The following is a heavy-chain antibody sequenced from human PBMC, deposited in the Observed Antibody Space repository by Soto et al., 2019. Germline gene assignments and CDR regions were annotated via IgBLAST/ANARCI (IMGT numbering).Heavy chain of an antibody. CDR1: GFIFTTYT. CDR3: AKAARGAGMDV. J-gene: IGHJ6*02. D-gene: IGHD3-10*01. Sequence: PGGSLRLSCAASGFIFTTYTMNWVRQAPGKGLEWVSSISSGMTYIDYADSVKGRFTISRDNAKNTLYLQMKSLRAEDTAVYYCAKAARGAGMDVWGQGTTVTV. CDR2: ISSGMTYI. V-gene: IGHV3-21*01.